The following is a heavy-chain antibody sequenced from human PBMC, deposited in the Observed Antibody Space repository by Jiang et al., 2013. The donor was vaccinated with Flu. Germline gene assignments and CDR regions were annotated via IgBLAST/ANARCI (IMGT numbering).Heavy chain of an antibody. V-gene: IGHV4-59*01. CDR1: GGSISSYY. J-gene: IGHJ4*02. Sequence: GPGLVKPSETLSLTCTVSGGSISSYYWSWIRQPPGKGLEWIGYIYYSGSTNYNPSLKSRVTISVDTSKNQFSLKLSSVTAADTAVYYCARDRAVAGSIYFDYWGQGTLVTVSS. D-gene: IGHD6-19*01. CDR3: ARDRAVAGSIYFDY. CDR2: IYYSGST.